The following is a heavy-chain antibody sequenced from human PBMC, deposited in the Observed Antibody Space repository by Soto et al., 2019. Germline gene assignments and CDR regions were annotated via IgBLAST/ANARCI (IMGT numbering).Heavy chain of an antibody. Sequence: QITLKESGPTLVKPTQTLTLTCTFSGFSLSTSGVGVGWIRQPPGKALEWLALIYWDDDKRYSPSLKSRLTSTKGTSTSQVVVTMTTMDPVDTATYSCAHRRGCSGGSGSPWQGLGHEYSWFDPWGQGTLVTVSS. V-gene: IGHV2-5*02. CDR2: IYWDDDK. J-gene: IGHJ5*02. D-gene: IGHD2-15*01. CDR1: GFSLSTSGVG. CDR3: AHRRGCSGGSGSPWQGLGHEYSWFDP.